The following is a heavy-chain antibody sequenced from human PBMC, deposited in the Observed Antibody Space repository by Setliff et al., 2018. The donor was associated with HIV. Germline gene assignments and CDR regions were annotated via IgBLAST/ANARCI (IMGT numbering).Heavy chain of an antibody. V-gene: IGHV4-59*08. J-gene: IGHJ3*02. D-gene: IGHD1-26*01. CDR1: GDSSGINY. CDR2: VSYAGTT. CDR3: ARASVGATGLYAFDI. Sequence: PSETLSLTCTVSGDSSGINYWAWIRQPPGKGLEWIGSVSYAGTTYYNPSLKSRVTISVDTSKTQFSLRLNSLTATDTALYYCARASVGATGLYAFDIWGQGTVVTVS.